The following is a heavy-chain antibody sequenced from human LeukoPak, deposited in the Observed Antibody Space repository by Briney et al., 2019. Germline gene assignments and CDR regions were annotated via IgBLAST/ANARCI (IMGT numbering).Heavy chain of an antibody. Sequence: SETLSLTCTVSGGSISSYYWGWIRQPPGKGLEWIGYIYYSGSTNYNPSLKSRVTISVDTSKNQFSLKLSSVTAADTAVYYCARLRYYDFWSGYPLDYYGMDVWGQGTTVTVSS. CDR1: GGSISSYY. CDR3: ARLRYYDFWSGYPLDYYGMDV. D-gene: IGHD3-3*01. CDR2: IYYSGST. J-gene: IGHJ6*02. V-gene: IGHV4-59*08.